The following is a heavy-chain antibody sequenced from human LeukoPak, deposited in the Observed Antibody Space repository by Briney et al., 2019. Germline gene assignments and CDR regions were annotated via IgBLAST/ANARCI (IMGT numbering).Heavy chain of an antibody. CDR3: ARARSTYYDFWSGYYNNYYGMDV. D-gene: IGHD3-3*01. CDR2: MNPNSGNT. CDR1: GYTFTSYD. J-gene: IGHJ6*02. Sequence: ASVKVSCKASGYTFTSYDINWLGQATGQGLEWMGLMNPNSGNTGYAQKFQGRVTMTRNTSISTAYMELSSLRSEDTAVYYCARARSTYYDFWSGYYNNYYGMDVWGQGTTVTVSS. V-gene: IGHV1-8*01.